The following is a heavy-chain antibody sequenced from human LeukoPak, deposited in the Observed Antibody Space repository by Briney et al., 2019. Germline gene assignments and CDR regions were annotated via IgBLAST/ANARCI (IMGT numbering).Heavy chain of an antibody. Sequence: SETLSLTCTVSGGSISSYYWSWIRQPPGKGLEWIGYIYYSGSTNYNPSLKSRVTISVDTSKNQFSLKLSSVTAADTAVYYCARRPVDGSGYNWFDPWGQGTLVTVSS. V-gene: IGHV4-59*08. CDR3: ARRPVDGSGYNWFDP. CDR2: IYYSGST. J-gene: IGHJ5*02. D-gene: IGHD3-22*01. CDR1: GGSISSYY.